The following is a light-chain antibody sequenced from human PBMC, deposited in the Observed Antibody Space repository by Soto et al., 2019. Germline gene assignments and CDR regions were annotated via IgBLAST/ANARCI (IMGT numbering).Light chain of an antibody. CDR2: GAS. Sequence: EIVMTQSPAALSVSPGERATLSCRASQSVSSNLAWYQQKPGQAPRLLIYGASTRATGMPARLSGSGSGTEFTLTISSLKSEGFAVYYCQQYNNWPRTFGQGTKLEIK. CDR1: QSVSSN. J-gene: IGKJ2*01. CDR3: QQYNNWPRT. V-gene: IGKV3-15*01.